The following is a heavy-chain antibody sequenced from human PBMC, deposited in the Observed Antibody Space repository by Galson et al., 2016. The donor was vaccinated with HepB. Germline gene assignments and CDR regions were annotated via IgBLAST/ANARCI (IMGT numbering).Heavy chain of an antibody. CDR1: GFTFSSYA. CDR3: AKCLWVRGVYPFDP. D-gene: IGHD3-10*01. V-gene: IGHV3-23*01. CDR2: TLNSGAST. J-gene: IGHJ5*02. Sequence: SLRLSCAASGFTFSSYAMNWVRQAPGKGLEWVSATLNSGASTSYADSVKGRFTISRDNSKNTVYLQMNNLRAEDTAVYYCAKCLWVRGVYPFDPWGQGTLVTVSS.